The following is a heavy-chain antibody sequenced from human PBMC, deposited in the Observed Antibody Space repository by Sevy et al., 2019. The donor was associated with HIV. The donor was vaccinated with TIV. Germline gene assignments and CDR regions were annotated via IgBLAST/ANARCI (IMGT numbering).Heavy chain of an antibody. Sequence: GGSLRLSCAASGFTFSIYGMHWVRQAPGKGLEWVAVIWYDGSNKYYADSVKGRFTISRDNSKNTMYLQMNSLRAEDTDLYYCARDRDSSGYSYAFDIWGQRSMVTVSS. D-gene: IGHD3-22*01. CDR2: IWYDGSNK. CDR3: ARDRDSSGYSYAFDI. CDR1: GFTFSIYG. V-gene: IGHV3-33*01. J-gene: IGHJ3*02.